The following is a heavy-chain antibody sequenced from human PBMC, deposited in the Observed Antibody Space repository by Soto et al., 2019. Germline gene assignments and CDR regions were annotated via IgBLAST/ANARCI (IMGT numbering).Heavy chain of an antibody. CDR1: GYTFTRYD. CDR2: MNPNSGNT. D-gene: IGHD4-17*01. Sequence: ASVKVSCKASGYTFTRYDINCVRQATGQGLEWMGWMNPNSGNTGYAQKFQGRVTMTRNTSISTAYMELSSLRSEDTAVYYCARRLRRVGWFDPWGQGTLVTVSS. CDR3: ARRLRRVGWFDP. J-gene: IGHJ5*02. V-gene: IGHV1-8*01.